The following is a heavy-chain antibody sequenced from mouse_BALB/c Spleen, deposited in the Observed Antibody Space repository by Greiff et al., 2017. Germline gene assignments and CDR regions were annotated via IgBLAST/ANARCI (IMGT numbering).Heavy chain of an antibody. CDR2: IDPANGNT. V-gene: IGHV14-3*02. J-gene: IGHJ2*01. Sequence: EVHLVESGAELVKPGASVKLSCTASGFNIKDTYMHWVKQRPEQGLEWIGRIDPANGNTKYDPKFQGKATITADTSSNTAYLQLSSLTSEDTAVYYCARERTPYYFDYWGQGTTLTVSS. CDR3: ARERTPYYFDY. CDR1: GFNIKDTY.